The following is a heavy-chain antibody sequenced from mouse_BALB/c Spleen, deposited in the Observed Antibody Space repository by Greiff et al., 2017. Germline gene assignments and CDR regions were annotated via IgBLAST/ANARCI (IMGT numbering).Heavy chain of an antibody. J-gene: IGHJ2*01. CDR1: GFTFSSYA. Sequence: EVKLVESGGGLVKPGGSLKLSCAASGFTFSSYAMSWVRQTPEKRLEWVATISSGGSYTYYPDSVKGRFTISRDNAKNTLYLQMSSLRSEDTAMYYCARHNDGYFYFDDWGQGTTLTVSS. V-gene: IGHV5-9-3*01. CDR2: ISSGGSYT. D-gene: IGHD2-3*01. CDR3: ARHNDGYFYFDD.